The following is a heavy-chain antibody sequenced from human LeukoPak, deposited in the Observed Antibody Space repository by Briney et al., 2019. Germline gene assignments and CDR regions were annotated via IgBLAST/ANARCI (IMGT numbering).Heavy chain of an antibody. CDR3: ARMDIVVVPAALTHYYYYYMDV. Sequence: SETLSLTCAVYGGSFSGYYWSWIRQPPGKGLEWIGEINHSGSTNYNPSLKSRVTMSVDTSKNQFSLKLSSVTAADTAVYYCARMDIVVVPAALTHYYYYYMDVWGKGTTVTISS. CDR2: INHSGST. CDR1: GGSFSGYY. D-gene: IGHD2-2*03. J-gene: IGHJ6*03. V-gene: IGHV4-34*01.